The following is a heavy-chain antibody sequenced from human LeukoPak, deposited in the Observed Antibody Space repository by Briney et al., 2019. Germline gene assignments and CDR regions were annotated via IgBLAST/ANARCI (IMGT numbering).Heavy chain of an antibody. V-gene: IGHV3-7*04. J-gene: IGHJ4*02. CDR3: SGGSRFVDY. CDR1: GFIFSNYW. D-gene: IGHD3-10*01. Sequence: GGSLRLSCAASGFIFSNYWMTWVRQAPGKGLEWVANIKEDGSEKYYVDSVKGRFTNSRDNDKNSLFLQMNSLRVEDTAVYYCSGGSRFVDYWGQGTLVTVSS. CDR2: IKEDGSEK.